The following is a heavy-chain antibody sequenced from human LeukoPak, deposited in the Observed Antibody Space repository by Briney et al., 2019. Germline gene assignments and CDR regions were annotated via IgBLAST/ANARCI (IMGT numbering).Heavy chain of an antibody. V-gene: IGHV3-33*06. J-gene: IGHJ4*02. Sequence: GGSLRLSCAASGFTFSSYGMHWVRQAPGKGLEWVAVIWYDGSNKYYADSVKGRFTISRDNSKNTLYLQMNSLRAEDTAVYYCAKDRGYSYPGDGYYFDYWGQGTLVTVSS. D-gene: IGHD5-18*01. CDR3: AKDRGYSYPGDGYYFDY. CDR2: IWYDGSNK. CDR1: GFTFSSYG.